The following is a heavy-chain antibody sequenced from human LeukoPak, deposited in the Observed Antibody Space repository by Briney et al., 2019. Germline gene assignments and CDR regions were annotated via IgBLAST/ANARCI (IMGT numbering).Heavy chain of an antibody. CDR2: ISGSGGST. CDR3: ASGKVNHLGALDY. J-gene: IGHJ4*02. Sequence: PGGSLRLSCAASGFTFSSYAMSWVRQAPGKGLEWVSAISGSGGSTYYADSVKGRFTISRDNSKNTLYLQMNSLRANDTAVYYCASGKVNHLGALDYWGQGTLVTVSS. CDR1: GFTFSSYA. V-gene: IGHV3-23*01. D-gene: IGHD1-26*01.